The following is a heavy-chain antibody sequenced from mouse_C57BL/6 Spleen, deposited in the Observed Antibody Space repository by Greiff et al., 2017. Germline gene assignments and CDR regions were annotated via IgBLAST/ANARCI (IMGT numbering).Heavy chain of an antibody. J-gene: IGHJ3*01. V-gene: IGHV1-82*01. D-gene: IGHD1-1*01. Sequence: QVQLQQSGPELVKPGASVKISCKASGYAFSSSWMNWVKQRPGKGLEWIGRIYPGDGDTNYNGKFKGKATLTADKSSSTAYMQLSSLTSEDSAVXFCARDYGSSPAWFAYWGQGTLVTVSA. CDR3: ARDYGSSPAWFAY. CDR2: IYPGDGDT. CDR1: GYAFSSSW.